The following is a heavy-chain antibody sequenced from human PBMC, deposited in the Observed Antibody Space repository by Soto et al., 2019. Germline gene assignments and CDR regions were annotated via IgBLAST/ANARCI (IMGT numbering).Heavy chain of an antibody. CDR1: GVSVTSATHY. CDR2: VYYSGST. Sequence: QVQLQESGPGLVKPSETLSLTCTVSGVSVTSATHYWGWVRQHPGKGLEWIGYVYYSGSTIYNPSLKSRLTLSLDTSKNQLSLKLHPVTAADTAVYYCAREAPDYFDYWGQGTLVTVSS. J-gene: IGHJ4*02. V-gene: IGHV4-61*01. CDR3: AREAPDYFDY.